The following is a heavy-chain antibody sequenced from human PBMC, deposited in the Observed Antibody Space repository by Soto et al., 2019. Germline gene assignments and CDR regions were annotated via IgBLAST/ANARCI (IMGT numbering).Heavy chain of an antibody. D-gene: IGHD3-10*01. J-gene: IGHJ4*02. CDR2: IDPSDSYT. V-gene: IGHV5-10-1*01. CDR3: GRQGKGTPYYFDY. CDR1: GYRFISYW. Sequence: RGESLKISCKGSGYRFISYWISWVRQMPGKGLEWMGRIDPSDSYTTYSPSFQGHVTISIDKSTSTAYLQLRSLEASDNAKYYCGRQGKGTPYYFDYGGQGILVTVSS.